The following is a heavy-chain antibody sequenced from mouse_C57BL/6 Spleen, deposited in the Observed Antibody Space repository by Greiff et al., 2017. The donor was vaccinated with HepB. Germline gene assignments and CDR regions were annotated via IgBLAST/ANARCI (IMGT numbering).Heavy chain of an antibody. CDR1: GYAFSSSW. CDR3: ARLPEFITTVRVDY. Sequence: QVQLQQSGPELVKPGASVKISCKASGYAFSSSWMNWVKQRPGKGLEWIGRIYPGDGDTNYNGKFKGKATLTADKSSSTAYMQLSSLTSEDSAVYFCARLPEFITTVRVDYWGQGTTLTVSS. CDR2: IYPGDGDT. D-gene: IGHD1-1*01. J-gene: IGHJ2*01. V-gene: IGHV1-82*01.